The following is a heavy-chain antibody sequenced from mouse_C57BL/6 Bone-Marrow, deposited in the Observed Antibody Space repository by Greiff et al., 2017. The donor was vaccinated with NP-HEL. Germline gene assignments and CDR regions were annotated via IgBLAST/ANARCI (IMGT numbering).Heavy chain of an antibody. CDR1: GYTFTSYT. D-gene: IGHD2-4*01. CDR3: ARSPFYYEDY. J-gene: IGHJ2*01. V-gene: IGHV1-4*01. Sequence: QVQLKESGAELARPGASVKMSCKASGYTFTSYTMHWVKQRPGQGLEWIGYINPSSGYTKYNQKFKDKATLTADKSSSTAYMQLSSLTSEDSAVYYCARSPFYYEDYWGQGTTLTVSS. CDR2: INPSSGYT.